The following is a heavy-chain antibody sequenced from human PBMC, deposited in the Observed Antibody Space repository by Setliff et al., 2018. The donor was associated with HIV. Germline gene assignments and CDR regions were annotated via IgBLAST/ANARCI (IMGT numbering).Heavy chain of an antibody. V-gene: IGHV4-38-2*02. CDR2: MYPSGSS. Sequence: KASETLSLTCTVSSYSVTSGYYWAWIRQPPGKGLEWIGNMYPSGSSYFNPTLQSRVTMSADTSKNQFSLSLNSVTAADTAIYYCSRHLSGGRDYWGQGTLVTVSS. D-gene: IGHD1-26*01. J-gene: IGHJ4*02. CDR1: SYSVTSGYY. CDR3: SRHLSGGRDY.